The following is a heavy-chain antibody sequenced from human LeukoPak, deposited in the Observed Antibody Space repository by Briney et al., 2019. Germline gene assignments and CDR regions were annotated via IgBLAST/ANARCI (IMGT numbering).Heavy chain of an antibody. J-gene: IGHJ5*01. Sequence: AVSVKTRITINPDTSKNEFSLQLNSVTPEDTAVYYCARDEDSAKEWGPFDSWGQGTLVTVSS. V-gene: IGHV6-1*01. CDR3: ARDEDSAKEWGPFDS. D-gene: IGHD3-3*01.